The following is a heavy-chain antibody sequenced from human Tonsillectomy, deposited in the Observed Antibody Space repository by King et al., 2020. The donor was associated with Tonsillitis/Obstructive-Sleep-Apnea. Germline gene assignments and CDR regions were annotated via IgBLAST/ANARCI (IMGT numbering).Heavy chain of an antibody. J-gene: IGHJ3*02. CDR3: AREGAVMNAFDI. Sequence: QLQESGPGLVKPSETLSLTCTVSGGSISSYYWSWIRQPPGKGLECIGYIYYSGGTNYNPSLKGRVTISVDTSQNQFSLKLSSVTAADTAVYYCAREGAVMNAFDIWGQGTMVTVSS. D-gene: IGHD2-8*01. V-gene: IGHV4-59*01. CDR1: GGSISSYY. CDR2: IYYSGGT.